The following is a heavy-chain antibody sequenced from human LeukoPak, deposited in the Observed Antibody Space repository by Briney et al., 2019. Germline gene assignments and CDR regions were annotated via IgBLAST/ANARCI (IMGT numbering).Heavy chain of an antibody. CDR2: IYHSGST. D-gene: IGHD6-6*01. Sequence: SETLSLTCAVSGGSISSGGYSWSWIRQPPGKGLEWIGYIYHSGSTYYNPSLKSRVTKSVDRSKNQFSLKLSSVTAADTAVYYCARGGSFYFDYWGQGTLVTVSS. V-gene: IGHV4-30-2*01. CDR3: ARGGSFYFDY. J-gene: IGHJ4*02. CDR1: GGSISSGGYS.